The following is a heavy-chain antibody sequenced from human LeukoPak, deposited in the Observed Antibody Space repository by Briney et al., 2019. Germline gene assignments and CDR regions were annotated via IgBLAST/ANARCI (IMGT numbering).Heavy chain of an antibody. V-gene: IGHV4-59*08. CDR2: IYYSGST. CDR1: GGSISSYY. CDR3: ARQGLRYFDLRTIHYYYGMDV. J-gene: IGHJ6*02. D-gene: IGHD3-9*01. Sequence: PSETQSLTCTVSGGSISSYYWSWIRQPPGKGLEWIGYIYYSGSTNYNPSLKSRVTISVDTSKNQFSLKLSSVTAADTAVYYCARQGLRYFDLRTIHYYYGMDVWGQGTTVTVSS.